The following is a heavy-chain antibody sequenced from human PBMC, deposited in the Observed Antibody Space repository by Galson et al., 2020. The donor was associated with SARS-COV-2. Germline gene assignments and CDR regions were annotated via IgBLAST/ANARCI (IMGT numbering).Heavy chain of an antibody. CDR2: IYPGDSDT. CDR3: ARPYDSSGYYYYFDY. D-gene: IGHD3-22*01. CDR1: GYSFTSYW. Sequence: KIGESLKISCQGSGYSFTSYWIGWVRQMPGKGLEWMGIIYPGDSDTRYSPSFQGQVTISADKSISTAYLQWSSLKASDTAMYYCARPYDSSGYYYYFDYWGQGTLVTVSS. J-gene: IGHJ4*02. V-gene: IGHV5-51*01.